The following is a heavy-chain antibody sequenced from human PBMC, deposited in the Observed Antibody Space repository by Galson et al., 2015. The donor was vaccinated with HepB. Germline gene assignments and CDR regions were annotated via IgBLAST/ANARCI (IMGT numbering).Heavy chain of an antibody. V-gene: IGHV5-51*01. CDR2: IYPGDSDT. CDR1: GYSFTSYW. Sequence: QSGAEVKKPGESLKISCKGSGYSFTSYWIGWVRQMPGKGLEWMGIIYPGDSDTRYSPSFQGQVTISADKSISTAYLQWSSLKASDTAMYYCAREVQEKWLGLDAFDIWGQGTMVTVSS. D-gene: IGHD6-19*01. J-gene: IGHJ3*02. CDR3: AREVQEKWLGLDAFDI.